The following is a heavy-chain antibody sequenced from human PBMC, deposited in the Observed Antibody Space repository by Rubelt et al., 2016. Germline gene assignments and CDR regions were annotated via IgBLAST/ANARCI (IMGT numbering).Heavy chain of an antibody. Sequence: QVQLVESGGGLVKPGGSLRLSCAASGFTFSDYYMSWIRQAPGKGLEWVPYISSSSSYTNYADSVKGRFTISRDNAKNSLYLQMNSLRAEDTAVYYCAGLDVVVVAATVEDYWGQGTLVTVSS. CDR3: AGLDVVVVAATVEDY. J-gene: IGHJ4*02. D-gene: IGHD2-15*01. CDR1: GFTFSDYY. CDR2: ISSSSSYT. V-gene: IGHV3-11*06.